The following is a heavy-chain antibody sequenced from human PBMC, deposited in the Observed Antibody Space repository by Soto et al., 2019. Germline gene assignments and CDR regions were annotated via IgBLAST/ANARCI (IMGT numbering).Heavy chain of an antibody. Sequence: EVHLVEAGGGLVKPGESLTLSCAASGFTFGSFTLNWVRQAPGKGQEWVSSISSSSAYIYYAESVKGRFTISRDNARSTLYLQMNSLRLDDTAVYFCARDGLTFGGDWGQGTLVAVSS. V-gene: IGHV3-21*06. D-gene: IGHD3-16*01. CDR3: ARDGLTFGGD. J-gene: IGHJ4*02. CDR2: ISSSSAYI. CDR1: GFTFGSFT.